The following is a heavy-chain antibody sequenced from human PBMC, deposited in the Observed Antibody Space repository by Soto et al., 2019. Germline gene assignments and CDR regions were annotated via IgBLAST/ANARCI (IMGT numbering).Heavy chain of an antibody. V-gene: IGHV1-45*02. CDR2: ITPFNGNT. D-gene: IGHD3-10*01. J-gene: IGHJ4*02. CDR1: GYTFTYRY. CDR3: ATSEPFSSGSPDQSYYFDY. Sequence: QMQLVQSGAEVKKTGSSVKVSCKASGYTFTYRYLHWVRQAPGQALEWMGWITPFNGNTNYAQKFQDRVTITRDRSMSTAYMELSSLRSEDTAMYYCATSEPFSSGSPDQSYYFDYWGQGTLVTVSS.